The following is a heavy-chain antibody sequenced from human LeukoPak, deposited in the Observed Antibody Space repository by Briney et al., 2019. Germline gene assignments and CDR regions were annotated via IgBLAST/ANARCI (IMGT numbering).Heavy chain of an antibody. CDR2: MNPNSGKT. CDR3: GTAGGYCGRISCPYYFDY. CDR1: GYTFTSYD. D-gene: IGHD2-15*01. J-gene: IGHJ4*02. V-gene: IGHV1-8*01. Sequence: GASVKVSCKASGYTFTSYDINWVRQATGQGLEWMGWMNPNSGKTGYAQQFQGRVNMTRSNSISTAYMELSILDPEDTAVYYCGTAGGYCGRISCPYYFDYWGQGSLVAVSS.